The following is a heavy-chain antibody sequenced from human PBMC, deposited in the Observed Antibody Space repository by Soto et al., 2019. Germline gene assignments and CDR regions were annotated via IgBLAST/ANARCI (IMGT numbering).Heavy chain of an antibody. CDR1: GYTFTSYY. CDR2: INPSGGST. CDR3: ARTVGEGGSYYVDAFDI. V-gene: IGHV1-46*01. Sequence: ASVKVSCKASGYTFTSYYMHWVRQAPGQGLEWMGIINPSGGSTSYAQKFQGRVTMTRDTSTSTVYMELSSLRSEDTAVYYCARTVGEGGSYYVDAFDIWGQGTMVTVSS. D-gene: IGHD1-26*01. J-gene: IGHJ3*02.